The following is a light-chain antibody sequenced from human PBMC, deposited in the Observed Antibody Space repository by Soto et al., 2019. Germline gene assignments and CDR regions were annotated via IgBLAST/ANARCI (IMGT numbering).Light chain of an antibody. CDR1: QSVSSSY. J-gene: IGKJ1*01. CDR2: GAS. V-gene: IGKV3-20*01. Sequence: DMVFTPSPCPLSLSPGERATLSCRASQSVSSSYLAWYQQKPGQAPRLLIYGASSRATGIPDRFSGSGSGTDFTLTISRLEPEDFAVYYCQQYGSSPWTFGQGTKVDIK. CDR3: QQYGSSPWT.